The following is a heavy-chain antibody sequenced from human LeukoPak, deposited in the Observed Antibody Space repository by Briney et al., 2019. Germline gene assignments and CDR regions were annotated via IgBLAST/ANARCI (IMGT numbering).Heavy chain of an antibody. CDR2: ISGSGGST. CDR1: GFTFSSYA. J-gene: IGHJ4*02. Sequence: GGSLILSCAASGFTFSSYAMSWVRQAPGKGLEWVSAISGSGGSTYYADSVKGRFTISRDNSKNTLYLQMNSLRAEDTAVYYCAKDETYYDFWSGSPPAWGQGTLVTVSS. D-gene: IGHD3-3*01. CDR3: AKDETYYDFWSGSPPA. V-gene: IGHV3-23*01.